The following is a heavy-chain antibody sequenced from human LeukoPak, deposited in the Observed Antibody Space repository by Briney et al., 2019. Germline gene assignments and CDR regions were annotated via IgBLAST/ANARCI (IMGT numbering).Heavy chain of an antibody. V-gene: IGHV1-18*01. D-gene: IGHD1-26*01. CDR2: ISAYNGNT. CDR1: GYTFTSYG. Sequence: GASVKVSCKASGYTFTSYGISWVRQEPGQGVEWMGWISAYNGNTDYAQKFQGRVTMTTDTSTSTAYMEVRSLRSDDTAVYYCARAYSGSYYYYWGQGTLVTVSS. J-gene: IGHJ4*02. CDR3: ARAYSGSYYYY.